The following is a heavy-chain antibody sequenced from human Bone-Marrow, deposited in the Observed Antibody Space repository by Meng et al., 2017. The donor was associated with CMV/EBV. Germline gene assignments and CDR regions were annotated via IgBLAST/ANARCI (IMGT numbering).Heavy chain of an antibody. J-gene: IGHJ4*02. CDR2: IYYSGST. D-gene: IGHD4-17*01. V-gene: IGHV4-59*01. Sequence: GSLRLSCTVSGGSISSYYWSWIRQPPGKGLEWIGYIYYSGSTNYNPSLKSRVTISVDTSKNQFSLKLSSVTAADTAVYYCARGADYGDYAYWGQGTLVTVSS. CDR3: ARGADYGDYAY. CDR1: GGSISSYY.